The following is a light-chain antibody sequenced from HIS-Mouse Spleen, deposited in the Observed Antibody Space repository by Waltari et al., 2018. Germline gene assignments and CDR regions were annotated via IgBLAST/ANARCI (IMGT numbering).Light chain of an antibody. Sequence: QSVLTQPPSASGTAGQRVTISCFGSSSNIGSNYVSWYQQLPGTAPKLLIYRNNHPPSGVPDRFSGSKSGTSTSLAISGLRSEDEADYYCAAWDDSLSGVFGGGTKLTVL. V-gene: IGLV1-47*01. CDR3: AAWDDSLSGV. CDR2: RNN. CDR1: SSNIGSNY. J-gene: IGLJ2*01.